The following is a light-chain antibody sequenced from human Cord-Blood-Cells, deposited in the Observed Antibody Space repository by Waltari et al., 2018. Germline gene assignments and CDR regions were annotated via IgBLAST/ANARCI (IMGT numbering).Light chain of an antibody. CDR2: AAS. CDR1: EGISSY. Sequence: IRMNQSASSFTASTGDRVTITCRASEGISSYLAWYQQKPGKAPKLLIYAASTLQSGVPSRFSGSGSGTDFTLTISCLQSEYFATYYCQQYYSYPRTFGQGTKVEIK. V-gene: IGKV1-8*01. J-gene: IGKJ1*01. CDR3: QQYYSYPRT.